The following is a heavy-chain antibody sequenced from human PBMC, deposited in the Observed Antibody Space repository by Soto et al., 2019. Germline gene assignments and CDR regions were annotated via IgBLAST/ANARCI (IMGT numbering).Heavy chain of an antibody. CDR3: PDLQAF. D-gene: IGHD1-1*01. CDR1: GGSISSGGYS. Sequence: SETLSLTCAVSGGSISSGGYSWSWIRQPPGKGLEWIGYMYHSGSTYYNPSLKSRVTISIDRSKNQFSLKLSSVTAADTAVYYRPDLQAFWGRGILVTVSS. J-gene: IGHJ1*01. V-gene: IGHV4-30-2*01. CDR2: MYHSGST.